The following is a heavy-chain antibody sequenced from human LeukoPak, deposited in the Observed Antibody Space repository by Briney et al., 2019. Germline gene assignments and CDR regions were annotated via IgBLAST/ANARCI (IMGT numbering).Heavy chain of an antibody. J-gene: IGHJ4*03. CDR2: INPNSGGT. D-gene: IGHD6-19*01. CDR3: AKDSIVGYIAVAGTSGYFDY. CDR1: GYTFTGYY. V-gene: IGHV1-2*02. Sequence: ASVKVSCKASGYTFTGYYMHWVRQAPGQGLEWMGWINPNSGGTNYAQKFQGRVTMTRDTSISTAYMELSRLRTEDTALYYCAKDSIVGYIAVAGTSGYFDYWGQGTLVTVSS.